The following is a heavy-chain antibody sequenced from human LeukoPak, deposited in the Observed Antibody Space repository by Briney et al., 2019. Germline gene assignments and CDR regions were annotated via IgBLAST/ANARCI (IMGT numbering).Heavy chain of an antibody. V-gene: IGHV3-53*01. J-gene: IGHJ4*02. D-gene: IGHD4-17*01. CDR2: IYSGGST. CDR3: ARDLLDYGADVVDF. Sequence: TGGFLRLSCAASGFTVSSNYMSWVRQAPGKGLEWVSVIYSGGSTYYADSVKGRFTISRDNAKNSLYLQMNNLRAEDTAVYYCARDLLDYGADVVDFWGQGTLVTVSS. CDR1: GFTVSSNY.